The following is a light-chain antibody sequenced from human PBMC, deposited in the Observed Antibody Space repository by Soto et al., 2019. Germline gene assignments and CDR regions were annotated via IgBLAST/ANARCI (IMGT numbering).Light chain of an antibody. CDR3: QQYNKWPFT. CDR2: GAS. V-gene: IGKV3-15*01. Sequence: EIVMPQSPATLSVSPGERATLSCRASQSVTSNLAWYQQKPGQAPRLLIYGASTRATGVPARFSGSGSGTEFTLTISSLQSEDFAVYYCQQYNKWPFTFGGGTKVEIK. CDR1: QSVTSN. J-gene: IGKJ4*01.